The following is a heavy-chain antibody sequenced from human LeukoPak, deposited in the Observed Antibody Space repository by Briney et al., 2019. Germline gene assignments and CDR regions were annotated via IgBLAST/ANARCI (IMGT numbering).Heavy chain of an antibody. CDR2: ISWNSGSI. V-gene: IGHV3-9*03. CDR3: AKSLVDSGSSLDY. CDR1: GFTFDDYA. D-gene: IGHD1-26*01. Sequence: GGSLRLSCAASGFTFDDYAMHWVRQAPGKGLEWVSGISWNSGSIGYADSVKGRFTISRDNAKNSLYLQMNSLRAEDMALYYCAKSLVDSGSSLDYWGQGTLVTVSS. J-gene: IGHJ4*02.